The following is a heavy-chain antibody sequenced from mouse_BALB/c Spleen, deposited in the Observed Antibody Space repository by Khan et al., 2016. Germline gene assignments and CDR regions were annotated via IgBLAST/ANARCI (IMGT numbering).Heavy chain of an antibody. V-gene: IGHV3-2*02. J-gene: IGHJ4*01. CDR2: IIYSGST. CDR1: GYSITSDYA. CDR3: ASDGPNYAMKY. D-gene: IGHD2-3*01. Sequence: EVQLQESGPGLMKPSQSLSLTCTVTGYSITSDYAWNWIRQFPGNKLEWMGYIIYSGSTTYTPSLKSRISITRDTSKNQFFLQLNSVTIEDTATCYCASDGPNYAMKYWGQGTSVTVSS.